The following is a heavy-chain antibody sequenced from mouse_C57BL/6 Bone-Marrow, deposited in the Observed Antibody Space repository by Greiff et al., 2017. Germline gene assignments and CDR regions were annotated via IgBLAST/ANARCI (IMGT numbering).Heavy chain of an antibody. CDR1: GYTFTSYG. J-gene: IGHJ2*01. CDR2: IYPRSGNT. CDR3: ARSAGSSFYLDY. V-gene: IGHV1-81*01. D-gene: IGHD1-1*01. Sequence: VQLQQSGAELARPGASVKLSCKASGYTFTSYGISWVKQRTGQGLEWIGEIYPRSGNTYYNEKFKGKATLTADKSSSTAYMELRSLTSEDSAVYFCARSAGSSFYLDYWGQGTTLTVSS.